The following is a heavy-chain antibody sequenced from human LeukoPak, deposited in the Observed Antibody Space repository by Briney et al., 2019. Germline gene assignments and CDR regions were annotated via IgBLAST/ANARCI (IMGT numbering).Heavy chain of an antibody. CDR2: MNPNGGNT. CDR1: GYTFTSYD. J-gene: IGHJ6*03. Sequence: ASVKVSCKASGYTFTSYDINWVRQATGQGLEWMGWMNPNGGNTGYAQKFQGRVTMTRNTSISTAYMELSSLRSEDTAVYYCARDFWSGYYMDVWGKGTTVTVSS. V-gene: IGHV1-8*01. CDR3: ARDFWSGYYMDV. D-gene: IGHD3-3*01.